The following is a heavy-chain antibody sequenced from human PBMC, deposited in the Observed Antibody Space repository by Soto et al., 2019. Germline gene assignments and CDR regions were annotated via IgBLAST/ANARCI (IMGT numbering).Heavy chain of an antibody. CDR1: GGTFSSYA. CDR2: IIPIFGTA. J-gene: IGHJ5*02. D-gene: IGHD2-15*01. CDR3: AGGRDCSGGSCYYGSLGWFDP. V-gene: IGHV1-69*06. Sequence: QVQLVQSGAEVKKPGSSVKVSCKASGGTFSSYAISWVRQAPGQGLEWMGGIIPIFGTANYAQKFQGRVTTTAHKSKSTAYRELSSLRSEDAAVYYCAGGRDCSGGSCYYGSLGWFDPWGQGTLVTVSS.